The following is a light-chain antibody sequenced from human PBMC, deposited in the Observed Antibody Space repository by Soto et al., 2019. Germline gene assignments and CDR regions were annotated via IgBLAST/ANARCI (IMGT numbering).Light chain of an antibody. CDR1: SSDVGGYNY. CDR3: CSYAGSYTVV. V-gene: IGLV2-11*01. Sequence: SALTQPRSVSGSPGQSVTISCTGTSSDVGGYNYVSWYQQHPGKAPKLMIYDVSKRPSGVPDRFSGSKSGNTASLTISGLQVEDEADYYCCSYAGSYTVVFGGGTKLTVL. J-gene: IGLJ2*01. CDR2: DVS.